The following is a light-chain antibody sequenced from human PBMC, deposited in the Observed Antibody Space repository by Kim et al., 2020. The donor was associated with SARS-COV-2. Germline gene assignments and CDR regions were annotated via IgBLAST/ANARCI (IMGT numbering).Light chain of an antibody. CDR1: NIGSKS. Sequence: SYELTQPPSVSVAPGKTARITCGGNNIGSKSVHWYQQKPGQAPVLVIYYDSDRPSGIPERFSGSNSGNTATLTISRVEAGDEAAYYCQVWDSSRVFG. CDR2: YDS. CDR3: QVWDSSRV. J-gene: IGLJ3*02. V-gene: IGLV3-21*04.